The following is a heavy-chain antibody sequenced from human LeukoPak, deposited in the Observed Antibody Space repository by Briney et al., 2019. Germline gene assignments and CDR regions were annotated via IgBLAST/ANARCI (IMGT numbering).Heavy chain of an antibody. Sequence: SVKVSCKASGGTFISYAISWVRQAPGQGLEWMGRIIPIFGTANYAQKFQGRVTITTDESTSTAYMELSSLRSEDTAVYYCASLDRYSSSDYWGQGTLVTVSS. CDR2: IIPIFGTA. J-gene: IGHJ4*02. CDR3: ASLDRYSSSDY. D-gene: IGHD6-6*01. V-gene: IGHV1-69*05. CDR1: GGTFISYA.